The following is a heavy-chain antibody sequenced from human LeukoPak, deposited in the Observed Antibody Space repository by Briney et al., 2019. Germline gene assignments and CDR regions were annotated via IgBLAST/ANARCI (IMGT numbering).Heavy chain of an antibody. CDR3: ASTVEMATRGPFDY. J-gene: IGHJ4*02. V-gene: IGHV3-21*01. Sequence: GGSLRLSCAASGFTFSSYAMSWVRQAPGKGLEWVSSISSSSSYIYYAGSVKGRFTISRDNAKNSLYLQMNSLRVEDTAVYYCASTVEMATRGPFDYWGQGTLVTVSS. D-gene: IGHD5-24*01. CDR2: ISSSSSYI. CDR1: GFTFSSYA.